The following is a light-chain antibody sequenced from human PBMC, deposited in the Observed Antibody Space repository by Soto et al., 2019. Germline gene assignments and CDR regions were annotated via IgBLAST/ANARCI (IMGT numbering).Light chain of an antibody. Sequence: DIQLTQSPSFLSASVGDRVTITCRASQGLSSDLACYQQKPGKAPKLLIYAASTLQSGVPSRFSGSGSGTEFTLTISSLQPEDFATYYCQQLNSYPITFGQGTRLEIK. CDR3: QQLNSYPIT. V-gene: IGKV1-9*01. J-gene: IGKJ5*01. CDR1: QGLSSD. CDR2: AAS.